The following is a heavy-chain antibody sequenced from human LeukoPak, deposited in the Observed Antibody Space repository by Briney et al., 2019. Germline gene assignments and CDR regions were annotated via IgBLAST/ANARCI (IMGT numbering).Heavy chain of an antibody. D-gene: IGHD2-15*01. V-gene: IGHV4-59*02. J-gene: IGHJ4*02. CDR1: GGSVSGYY. Sequence: PSETLSPTCVVSGGSVSGYYWGWIRQPPGRGLEWIGYVYYSGSTNYNPSFKSRITISVDTSRNQFSLQLSSVTAADTAVYYCARIHRYCSGGACYVLDNWGQGTLVAVSS. CDR3: ARIHRYCSGGACYVLDN. CDR2: VYYSGST.